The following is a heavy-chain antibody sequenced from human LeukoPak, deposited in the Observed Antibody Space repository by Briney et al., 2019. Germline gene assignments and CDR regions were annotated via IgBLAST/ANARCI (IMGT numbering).Heavy chain of an antibody. CDR1: GGTFSSYA. D-gene: IGHD3-10*01. Sequence: SVKVSCKASGGTFSSYAISWVRQAPGQGLEWMGGIIPIFGTANYAQKFQGRVTITADESTSTAYMELRSLRSDDTAVYYCASGPVWFGELLGYFDYWGQGTLVTVSS. V-gene: IGHV1-69*13. J-gene: IGHJ4*02. CDR3: ASGPVWFGELLGYFDY. CDR2: IIPIFGTA.